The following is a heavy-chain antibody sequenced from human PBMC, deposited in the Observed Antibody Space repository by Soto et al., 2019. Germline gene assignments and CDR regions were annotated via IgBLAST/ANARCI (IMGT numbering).Heavy chain of an antibody. D-gene: IGHD3-16*01. CDR3: ARNYDYGDYHYGMDV. CDR1: GGTFSSYV. J-gene: IGHJ6*02. Sequence: QVQLVQSGAEVKKPGSSVKVSCKASGGTFSSYVIHWVRQAPGQGLEWMGGIIPLFGTTNYAQKFHGRVTTTAAESTGTVYMELSSLRSEDTAVYYCARNYDYGDYHYGMDVWGQGTTVTVSS. CDR2: IIPLFGTT. V-gene: IGHV1-69*12.